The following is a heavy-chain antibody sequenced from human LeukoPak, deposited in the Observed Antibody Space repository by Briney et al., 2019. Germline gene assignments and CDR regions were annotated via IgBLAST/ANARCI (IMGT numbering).Heavy chain of an antibody. J-gene: IGHJ6*03. V-gene: IGHV1-2*02. CDR2: INPNSGGT. Sequence: GASVKVSCKASGYTFTGYYMHWVRQAPGQGLEWMGWINPNSGGTNYAQKFQGRVTMTRDTSISTAYMELSRLRSDDTAVYYCARGGFGEDGLLDYYYYYMDVWGKGTTVTISS. CDR1: GYTFTGYY. CDR3: ARGGFGEDGLLDYYYYYMDV. D-gene: IGHD3-10*01.